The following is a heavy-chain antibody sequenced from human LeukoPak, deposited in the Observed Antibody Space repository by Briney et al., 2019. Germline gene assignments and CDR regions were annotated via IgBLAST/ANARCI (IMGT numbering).Heavy chain of an antibody. J-gene: IGHJ6*02. CDR3: ARDGGLGYCSSTSCHAVYYYGMDV. CDR2: ISYDGSNK. Sequence: GRSLRLSCAASGFTFSSYAMHWVRQAPGKGLEWVAVISYDGSNKYYADSVKGRFTISRDNSKNTLYLQMNSLRAEDTAVYYCARDGGLGYCSSTSCHAVYYYGMDVWGQGTTVTVSS. CDR1: GFTFSSYA. V-gene: IGHV3-30-3*01. D-gene: IGHD2-2*01.